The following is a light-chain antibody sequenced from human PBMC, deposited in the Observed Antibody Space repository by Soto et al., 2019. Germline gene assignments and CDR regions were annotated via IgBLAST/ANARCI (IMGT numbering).Light chain of an antibody. V-gene: IGKV3-20*01. J-gene: IGKJ1*01. CDR1: QTVAYTS. CDR2: GTS. CDR3: QQYVTTPRT. Sequence: PGATATLSCRASQTVAYTSLAWYQQRPGQAPRLLIYGTSTRATGNPDRFIGSGSGKAFTLTISRLEPEDFAVYYCQQYVTTPRTFGQGTKVE.